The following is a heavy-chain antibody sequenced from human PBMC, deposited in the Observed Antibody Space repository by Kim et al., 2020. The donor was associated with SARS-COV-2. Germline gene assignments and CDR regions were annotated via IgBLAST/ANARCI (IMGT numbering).Heavy chain of an antibody. D-gene: IGHD3-22*01. V-gene: IGHV3-7*01. CDR1: GFIFSSYW. Sequence: GGSLRLSCAASGFIFSSYWMSWVRQAPGKGLEWVANIKQGGSEKHYVDSVKGRFTISRDNAKNSLYLQMNSLRAEDTAVYFCARLRYCDSGNYYSHFDYWGQGTLVTVSS. CDR2: IKQGGSEK. CDR3: ARLRYCDSGNYYSHFDY. J-gene: IGHJ4*02.